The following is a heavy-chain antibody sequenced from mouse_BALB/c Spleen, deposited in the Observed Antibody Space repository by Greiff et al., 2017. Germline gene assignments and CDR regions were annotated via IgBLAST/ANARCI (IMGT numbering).Heavy chain of an antibody. CDR1: GFTFSSYT. CDR2: ISNGGGST. CDR3: ARYRRWFAY. Sequence: DVKLVESGGGLVQPGGSLKLSCAASGFTFSSYTMSWVRQTPEKRLEWVAYISNGGGSTYYPDSVKGRFTISRDNAKNNLYLQMSSLRSEDTALYYCARYRRWFAYWGQGTLVTVSA. V-gene: IGHV5-12-2*01. J-gene: IGHJ3*01.